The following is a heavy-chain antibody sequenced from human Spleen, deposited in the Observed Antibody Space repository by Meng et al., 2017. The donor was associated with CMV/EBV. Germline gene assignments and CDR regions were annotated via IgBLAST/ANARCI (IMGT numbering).Heavy chain of an antibody. CDR3: AREAYYYDSSGFTNYYFDY. V-gene: IGHV1-2*02. D-gene: IGHD3-22*01. CDR2: INPNSGGT. Sequence: ASVKVSCKASGYTFTSYYVHWVRQAPGQGLEWMGWINPNSGGTNYAQKFQGRVTMTRDTSISTAYMELSRLRSDDTAVYYCAREAYYYDSSGFTNYYFDYWGQGTLVTVSS. CDR1: GYTFTSYY. J-gene: IGHJ4*02.